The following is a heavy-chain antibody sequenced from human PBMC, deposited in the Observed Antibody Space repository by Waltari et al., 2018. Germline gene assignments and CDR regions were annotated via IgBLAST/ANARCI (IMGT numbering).Heavy chain of an antibody. CDR1: GGSVSRGSDY. CDR3: ARSPTGWGYFDH. CDR2: IYTSGST. J-gene: IGHJ4*02. Sequence: QVQLQESGPGLVKPSQTLSLTCTVSGGSVSRGSDYWSWIRQPAGKGLEWVGQIYTSGSTTYNPSLKSRVTISRDTSKNQFYLELRSMTAADTAVYYCARSPTGWGYFDHWGQATLVTVSS. V-gene: IGHV4-61*09. D-gene: IGHD6-19*01.